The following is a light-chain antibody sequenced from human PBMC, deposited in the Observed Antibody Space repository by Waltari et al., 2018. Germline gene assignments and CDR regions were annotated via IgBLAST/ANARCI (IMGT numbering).Light chain of an antibody. J-gene: IGKJ2*01. CDR2: TAS. CDR1: QDISNY. CDR3: QQYYSTPNT. V-gene: IGKV1-16*01. Sequence: DIRMTQSPSSLSASVGDRVTITCRASQDISNYLAWFQQKPGQAPKSLMYTASSLQSGVPSRFSGSGSGTDFTLAISSLQAEDVAVYYCQQYYSTPNTFGQGTKVDIK.